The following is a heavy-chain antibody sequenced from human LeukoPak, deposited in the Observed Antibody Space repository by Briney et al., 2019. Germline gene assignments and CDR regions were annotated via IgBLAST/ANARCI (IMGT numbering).Heavy chain of an antibody. V-gene: IGHV3-23*01. CDR1: GFTFTGFA. J-gene: IGHJ5*02. CDR2: ITGNHGAT. Sequence: PRGSLRLSCAASGFTFTGFAMTWVRQAPGKGLEWVSSITGNHGATYNINSVRGRFTISRDNSQNTLYLQMNSLRAEDTAVYYCTKDPNGDYVGAFDPWGQETVVTVSS. D-gene: IGHD4-17*01. CDR3: TKDPNGDYVGAFDP.